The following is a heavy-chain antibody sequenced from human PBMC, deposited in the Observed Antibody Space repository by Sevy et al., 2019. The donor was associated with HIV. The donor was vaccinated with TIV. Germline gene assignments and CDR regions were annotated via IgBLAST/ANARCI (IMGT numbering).Heavy chain of an antibody. V-gene: IGHV4-59*01. CDR1: GGSISSYY. Sequence: SETRSLTCTVSGGSISSYYWSWIRQPPGKGLEWIGYIYYSGSTNYNPSLKSRVTISVDTSKNQFSLKLSSVTAADTAVYYCAREGTTYFDYWGQGTLVTVSS. D-gene: IGHD1-7*01. CDR3: AREGTTYFDY. J-gene: IGHJ4*02. CDR2: IYYSGST.